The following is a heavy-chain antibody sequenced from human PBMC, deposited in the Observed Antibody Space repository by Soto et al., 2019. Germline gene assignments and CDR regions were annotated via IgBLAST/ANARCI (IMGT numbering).Heavy chain of an antibody. CDR3: ARGLIYDSSGYYFDY. D-gene: IGHD3-22*01. J-gene: IGHJ4*02. Sequence: ASVKVSCKASGYTLTSYYMHWVRQAPEQGLEWMGIINPSGGSTRYAQKFQGRVTMTRDTSTSTVYMELSSLRSEDTAVYYCARGLIYDSSGYYFDYWGQGTLVTVSS. V-gene: IGHV1-46*01. CDR2: INPSGGST. CDR1: GYTLTSYY.